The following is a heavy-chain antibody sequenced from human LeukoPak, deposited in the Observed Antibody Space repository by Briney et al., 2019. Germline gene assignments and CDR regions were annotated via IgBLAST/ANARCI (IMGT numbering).Heavy chain of an antibody. Sequence: GGSLRLSCEASEFTFSSYSINWVRQAPGKGLEWVSSISSIRNYIYYADSVRGRFTISRDNARNSLYLQMNSLRAEDTAVYYCARLQGGYNYALGPLDYWGQGTLVTVSS. D-gene: IGHD5-18*01. CDR1: EFTFSSYS. J-gene: IGHJ4*02. CDR3: ARLQGGYNYALGPLDY. CDR2: ISSIRNYI. V-gene: IGHV3-21*01.